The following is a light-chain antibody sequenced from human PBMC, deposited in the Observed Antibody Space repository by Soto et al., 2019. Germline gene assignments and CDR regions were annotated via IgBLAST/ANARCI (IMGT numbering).Light chain of an antibody. CDR1: SSDVGNYNR. CDR2: EVS. Sequence: QSALTQPPSVSGSPGQSVTISCTGTSSDVGNYNRVSWYQQPPGTAPKLMIYEVSNRPSGVPDRFSGSKSGNTASLTISGLQAEDEADYYCSSYTSSSTYVVFGGWTKLTVL. V-gene: IGLV2-18*02. J-gene: IGLJ2*01. CDR3: SSYTSSSTYVV.